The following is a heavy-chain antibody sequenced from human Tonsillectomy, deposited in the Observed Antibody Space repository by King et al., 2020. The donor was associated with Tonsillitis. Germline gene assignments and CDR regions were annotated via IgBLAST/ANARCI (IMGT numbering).Heavy chain of an antibody. CDR3: ARSYYYDSSGYYADDALDI. J-gene: IGHJ3*02. D-gene: IGHD3-22*01. V-gene: IGHV3-30*01. CDR2: ISYDGSNK. Sequence: VQLVESGGGVVQPGRSLRLSCAASGFTFRSYAMHWVRQAPGKGLEWVAVISYDGSNKYYADSVEGRFTISRDNSKNTLYLQMNSLRAEDTAVYYCARSYYYDSSGYYADDALDIWGQGTMVTVSS. CDR1: GFTFRSYA.